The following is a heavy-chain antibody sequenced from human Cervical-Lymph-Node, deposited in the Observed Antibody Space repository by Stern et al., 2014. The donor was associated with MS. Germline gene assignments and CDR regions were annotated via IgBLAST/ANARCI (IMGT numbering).Heavy chain of an antibody. Sequence: VHLVESGPGLVKPSQTLSLTCTVSGGSISSGSHYWSWIRQPAGKGLEWVGRIYSTGRVDYNPSFKGRVTMSVDTPKDQFSLELRSVTAADTAMYYCAREWIYEVSWFDSWGQGSLVIVSS. CDR3: AREWIYEVSWFDS. CDR1: GGSISSGSHY. CDR2: IYSTGRV. J-gene: IGHJ5*01. D-gene: IGHD5/OR15-5a*01. V-gene: IGHV4-61*02.